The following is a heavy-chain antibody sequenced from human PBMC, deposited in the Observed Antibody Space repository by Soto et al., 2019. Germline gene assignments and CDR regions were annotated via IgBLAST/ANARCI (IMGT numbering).Heavy chain of an antibody. Sequence: SQTLYLTCVISGDSVSNNSAAWNWIRQSPSRGLEWLGRTYYRSKWYNDYAVSVKSRITINPDPSRNQFSLHLNSVTPEDTAVYYCARDGWFFDYWGQGTLVTVSS. CDR3: ARDGWFFDY. V-gene: IGHV6-1*01. J-gene: IGHJ4*02. CDR1: GDSVSNNSAA. CDR2: TYYRSKWYN. D-gene: IGHD2-15*01.